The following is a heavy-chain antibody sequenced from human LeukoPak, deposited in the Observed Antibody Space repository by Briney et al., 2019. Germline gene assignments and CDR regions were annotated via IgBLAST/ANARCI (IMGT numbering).Heavy chain of an antibody. Sequence: KPSETLSLTCTVSGGSISSSSCSWGWIRQPPGQGLEWIGSIYYSGSTYYNPSLKSRVPISVDTSKNQFSLKLSSVTAADTAVYYCASRTGTLQLYYYYYGMDVWGQGTTVTVSS. CDR3: ASRTGTLQLYYYYYGMDV. D-gene: IGHD1-1*01. CDR1: GGSISSSSCS. J-gene: IGHJ6*02. CDR2: IYYSGST. V-gene: IGHV4-39*01.